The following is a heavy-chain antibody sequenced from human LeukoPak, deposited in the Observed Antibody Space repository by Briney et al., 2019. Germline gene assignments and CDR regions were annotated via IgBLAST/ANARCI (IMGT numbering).Heavy chain of an antibody. CDR1: GYTFTSYD. V-gene: IGHV1-8*01. D-gene: IGHD6-19*01. J-gene: IGHJ6*02. CDR2: MNPNSGST. Sequence: ASVKVSCKASGYTFTSYDINWVRQATGQGLEWMGWMNPNSGSTGYAQKFQGRVTMTRNTSISTAYMELSSLRSEDTAVYYCARMFVAGTPDYYYGMDVWGQGTTVTVSS. CDR3: ARMFVAGTPDYYYGMDV.